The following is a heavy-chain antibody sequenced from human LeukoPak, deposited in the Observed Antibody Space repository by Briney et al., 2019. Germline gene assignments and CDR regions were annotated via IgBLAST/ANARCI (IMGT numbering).Heavy chain of an antibody. CDR3: ARGLGRTPMVMRGDYFDY. Sequence: PSETLSLTCAVYGESFSAYYWSWIRQSPGRGLEWIGDIKHSGSASYNPSLKSRVTISVDTSKNQFSLKLTSVTAADTAVYYCARGLGRTPMVMRGDYFDYWGQGTLVIVSS. CDR1: GESFSAYY. D-gene: IGHD5-18*01. CDR2: IKHSGSA. J-gene: IGHJ4*02. V-gene: IGHV4-34*01.